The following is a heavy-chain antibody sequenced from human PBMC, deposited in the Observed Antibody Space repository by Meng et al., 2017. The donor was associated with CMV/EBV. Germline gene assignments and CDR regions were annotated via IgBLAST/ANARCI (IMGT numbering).Heavy chain of an antibody. CDR2: INPNSGGT. CDR3: ARGWWLQDLNFKY. V-gene: IGHV1-2*02. Sequence: ASVKVSCKASGYTFTGYYMHWVRQAPGQGLEWMGWINPNSGGTNYAQKSQGRVTMTRDTSISTAYMELSRLRSDDTAVYYCARGWWLQDLNFKYWGQGTLVTVSS. J-gene: IGHJ4*02. CDR1: GYTFTGYY. D-gene: IGHD5-24*01.